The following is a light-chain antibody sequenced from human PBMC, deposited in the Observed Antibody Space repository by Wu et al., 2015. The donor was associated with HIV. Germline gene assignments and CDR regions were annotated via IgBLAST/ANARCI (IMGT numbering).Light chain of an antibody. Sequence: DIQMAQSPSTLSASVGDRVTITCQASQSISNWLAWYQQKPGKAPKLLIYKASSLESGVPSRFSGSGSGTEFTLTISSLQPDDFATYYCQQYNSYPITFGQGTRLEIK. CDR1: QSISNW. J-gene: IGKJ5*01. V-gene: IGKV1-5*03. CDR2: KAS. CDR3: QQYNSYPIT.